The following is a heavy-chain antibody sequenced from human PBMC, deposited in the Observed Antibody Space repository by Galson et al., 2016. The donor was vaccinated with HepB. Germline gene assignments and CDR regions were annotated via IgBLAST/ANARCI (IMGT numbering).Heavy chain of an antibody. J-gene: IGHJ3*02. CDR3: TRGKWEIRPSDI. V-gene: IGHV4-34*01. CDR1: GGSLRGYY. CDR2: INFTGNT. D-gene: IGHD1-26*01. Sequence: SETLSLTCVVSGGSLRGYYWSYIRQPPGKGLEWIGEINFTGNTIYNPSLKSRVTISRDTSKNQFYLRLSSVTAADTAVYYCTRGKWEIRPSDIWGQGAMVTVSS.